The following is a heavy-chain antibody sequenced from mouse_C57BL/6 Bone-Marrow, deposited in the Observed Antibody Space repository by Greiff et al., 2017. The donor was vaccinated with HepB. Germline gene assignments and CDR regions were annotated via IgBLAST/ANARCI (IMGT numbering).Heavy chain of an antibody. CDR2: IWSGGST. D-gene: IGHD1-1*01. CDR3: SRTPITTVVASGHWYFDV. Sequence: VKLMESGPGLVQPSQSLSITCTVSGFSLTSYGVHWVRQSPGKGLEWLGVIWSGGSTDYNAAFISRLSISKDNSKSQVFFKMNSLQADDTAIYYCSRTPITTVVASGHWYFDVWGTGTTVTVSS. CDR1: GFSLTSYG. V-gene: IGHV2-2*01. J-gene: IGHJ1*03.